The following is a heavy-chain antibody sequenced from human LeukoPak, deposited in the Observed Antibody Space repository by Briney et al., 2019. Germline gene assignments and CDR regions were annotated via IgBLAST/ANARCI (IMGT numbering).Heavy chain of an antibody. J-gene: IGHJ4*02. CDR2: ISYNGGT. Sequence: PSGTLSLTCAVSGDSTSSSYWTWIRQPPGKGLEWIGCISYNGGTTYNPSLKSQVTISLDTSQNQFSLRLTSVTAADTAMYYCARGSYNNNWFYFDYWGQGILVTVSS. CDR1: GDSTSSSY. CDR3: ARGSYNNNWFYFDY. D-gene: IGHD1-1*01. V-gene: IGHV4-59*01.